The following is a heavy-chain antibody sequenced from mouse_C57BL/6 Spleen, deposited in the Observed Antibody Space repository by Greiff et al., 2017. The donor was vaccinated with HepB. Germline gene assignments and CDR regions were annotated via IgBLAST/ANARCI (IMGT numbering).Heavy chain of an antibody. CDR3: ARAGYGYDKEYYFDY. J-gene: IGHJ2*01. CDR1: GYSITSGYD. CDR2: ISYSGST. Sequence: EVKLQESGPGMVKPSQSLSLTCTVTGYSITSGYDWHWIRHFPGNKLEWMGYISYSGSTNYNPSLKSRISITHDTSKNHFFLKLNSVTTEDTATYYCARAGYGYDKEYYFDYWGQGTTLTVSS. D-gene: IGHD2-2*01. V-gene: IGHV3-1*01.